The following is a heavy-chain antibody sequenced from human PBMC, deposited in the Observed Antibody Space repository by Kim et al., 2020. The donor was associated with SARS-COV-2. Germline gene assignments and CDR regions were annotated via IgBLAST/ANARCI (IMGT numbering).Heavy chain of an antibody. CDR3: ARVIPPNYYDSSGSRYFDL. D-gene: IGHD3-22*01. J-gene: IGHJ2*01. CDR1: GYTFTSYY. Sequence: ASVKVSCKASGYTFTSYYMHWVRQAPGQGLEWMGIINPSGGSTSYAQKFQGRVTMTRDTSTSTVYMELSSLRSEDTAVYYCARVIPPNYYDSSGSRYFDLWGRGTLVTVSS. CDR2: INPSGGST. V-gene: IGHV1-46*01.